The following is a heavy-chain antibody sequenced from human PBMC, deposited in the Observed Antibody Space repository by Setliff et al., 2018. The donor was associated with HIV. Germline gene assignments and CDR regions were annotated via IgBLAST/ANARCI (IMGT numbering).Heavy chain of an antibody. CDR3: ARGLTTVTAVDY. V-gene: IGHV1-24*01. CDR1: GYTLTEVS. J-gene: IGHJ4*02. CDR2: SDPQDGKT. D-gene: IGHD4-17*01. Sequence: ASVKVSCKISGYTLTEVSMHWVRQAPGKGLEWMGYSDPQDGKTIYAQKFQGRVTMTRDTSISTAYMELSGLRSDDTAIYYCARGLTTVTAVDYWGQGALVTVSS.